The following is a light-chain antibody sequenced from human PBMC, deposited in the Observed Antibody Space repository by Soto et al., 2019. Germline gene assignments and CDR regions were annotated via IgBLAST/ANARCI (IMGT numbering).Light chain of an antibody. CDR2: ATS. CDR3: QQYDFSPPLYT. V-gene: IGKV3-20*01. Sequence: EIVLTQSPGTLSLSPGETASLSCRASQNVDNTYLAWYQQKPGLPPTLLIYATSTRAAGTPDRFSGSGSGTDFTLTIDRLELEDFAVYYCQQYDFSPPLYTFGQGTKLEIK. CDR1: QNVDNTY. J-gene: IGKJ2*01.